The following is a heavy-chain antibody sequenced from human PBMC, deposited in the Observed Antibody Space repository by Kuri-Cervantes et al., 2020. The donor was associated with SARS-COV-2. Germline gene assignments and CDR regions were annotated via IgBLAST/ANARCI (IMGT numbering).Heavy chain of an antibody. CDR2: ISSSGSTI. Sequence: GGSLRLSCGASGFTFSDYYMSWIRQAPGKGLEWVSYISSSGSTIYYADSVKGRFTISRDNAKNSLYLQMNSLRAEDTAVYYCAKDSGLYSNYVKAYAAFDIWGQGTMVTVSS. D-gene: IGHD4-11*01. CDR3: AKDSGLYSNYVKAYAAFDI. V-gene: IGHV3-11*04. J-gene: IGHJ3*02. CDR1: GFTFSDYY.